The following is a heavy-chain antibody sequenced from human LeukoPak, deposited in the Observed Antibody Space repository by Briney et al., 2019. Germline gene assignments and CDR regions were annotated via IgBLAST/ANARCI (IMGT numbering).Heavy chain of an antibody. J-gene: IGHJ4*02. CDR1: GFTVSSNY. Sequence: GGSLRLSCAASGFTVSSNYMSWVRQAPGKGLEWVSVIYSGGSTYYADSVKGRFTISRDNSKNTLYLQMNSLRAEDTAVYYCARVNILTGYYFDYWGRGTLVTVPS. D-gene: IGHD3-9*01. CDR3: ARVNILTGYYFDY. CDR2: IYSGGST. V-gene: IGHV3-66*01.